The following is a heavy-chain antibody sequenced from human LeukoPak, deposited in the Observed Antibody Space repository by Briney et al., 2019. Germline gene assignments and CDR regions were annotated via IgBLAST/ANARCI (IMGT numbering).Heavy chain of an antibody. J-gene: IGHJ4*02. CDR2: IGPSGAIT. CDR3: ARIAGGNFGDYEDY. D-gene: IGHD4-17*01. CDR1: GFTFSDFY. Sequence: GGSLRLSCAASGFTFSDFYMSWIRQAPGKGLEWLSYIGPSGAITFHAESVRGRFTISRDNAENSLYLQLNSLRAEDTAMYYCARIAGGNFGDYEDYWGQGTLVTVSS. V-gene: IGHV3-11*01.